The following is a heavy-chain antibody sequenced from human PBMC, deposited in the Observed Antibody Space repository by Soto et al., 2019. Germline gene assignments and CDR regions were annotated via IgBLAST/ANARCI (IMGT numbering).Heavy chain of an antibody. D-gene: IGHD2-2*01. Sequence: PGGSLRLSCAASGFTFSDNDIHWVRQAPGKGLEWVATISYDENNKYYADSVKGRFTISRENSRNTLFLQMSSLRAEDTAMYYCAKAYHRLCSTTACSGFGFWGQGTLVTVSS. CDR3: AKAYHRLCSTTACSGFGF. CDR1: GFTFSDND. V-gene: IGHV3-30*18. J-gene: IGHJ4*02. CDR2: ISYDENNK.